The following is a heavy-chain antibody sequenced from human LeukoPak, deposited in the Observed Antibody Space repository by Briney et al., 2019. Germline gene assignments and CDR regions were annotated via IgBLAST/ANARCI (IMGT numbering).Heavy chain of an antibody. V-gene: IGHV3-30*04. CDR2: ISYDGSNK. D-gene: IGHD6-13*01. CDR3: ARESLGGSWFDY. Sequence: GRSLRLSCAASGFTFSSYAMHWVRQAPGKGLEWVAVISYDGSNKYYADSVKGRFTLSRDNSKNMLYLQMNSLRADDTAVYYCARESLGGSWFDYWGQGTLVTVSS. J-gene: IGHJ4*02. CDR1: GFTFSSYA.